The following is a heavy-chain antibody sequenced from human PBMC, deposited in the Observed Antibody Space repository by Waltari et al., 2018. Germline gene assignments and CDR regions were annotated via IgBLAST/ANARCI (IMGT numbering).Heavy chain of an antibody. CDR1: GFTLSSFW. Sequence: EIQLVESGGGLVQPGGSLRLSCAASGFTLSSFWMNWVRQTTGKGLEWVAGIKQDGSEKYYADSVKGRFTISRDNAKNSLYLQMNSLRAEDTAVYYCATSGWYCFDYWGQGTLVTVSS. V-gene: IGHV3-7*01. CDR3: ATSGWYCFDY. D-gene: IGHD6-19*01. J-gene: IGHJ4*02. CDR2: IKQDGSEK.